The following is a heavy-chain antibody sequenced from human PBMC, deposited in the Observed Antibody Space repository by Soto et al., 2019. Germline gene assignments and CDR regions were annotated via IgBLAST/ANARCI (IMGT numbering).Heavy chain of an antibody. Sequence: QVQLQESGPGLVKPSETLSLTCTVSGGSISSYYWSWIRQPRGKGLEWIGYIYYSGSTNYNPSLKSRVTISVDTSKNQFSLKLSSVTAADTAVYYCARAPNVRFAAAAGSGWGNYYYYYYMDVWGKGTTVTVSS. CDR2: IYYSGST. J-gene: IGHJ6*03. CDR3: ARAPNVRFAAAAGSGWGNYYYYYYMDV. CDR1: GGSISSYY. D-gene: IGHD6-13*01. V-gene: IGHV4-59*01.